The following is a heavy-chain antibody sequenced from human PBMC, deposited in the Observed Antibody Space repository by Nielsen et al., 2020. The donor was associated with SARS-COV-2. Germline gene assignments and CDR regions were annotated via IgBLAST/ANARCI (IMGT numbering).Heavy chain of an antibody. CDR2: ISYEGSKR. V-gene: IGHV3-30*03. CDR3: ARDSAGPYYYYYYGMDV. CDR1: GFAFNNYG. Sequence: GESLKISCAASGFAFNNYGMHWVRQTPGKGLEWVAGISYEGSKRYYADSLEGRFTVSRDYSKNTLFLQMNSLRAEDTAVYYCARDSAGPYYYYYYGMDVWGQGTTVTVSS. J-gene: IGHJ6*02. D-gene: IGHD6-19*01.